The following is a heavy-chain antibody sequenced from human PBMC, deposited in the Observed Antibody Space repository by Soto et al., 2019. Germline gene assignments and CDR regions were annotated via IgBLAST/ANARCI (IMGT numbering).Heavy chain of an antibody. CDR2: VSYGGNT. J-gene: IGHJ3*02. Sequence: HTQILCFTRAVSGAIVTSSSCAWIRRPPRRRLEWIAYVSYGGNTNTNTSLQSRVTISLDTSKNQVALKVRSVIAADTAVSYCARADFADLGDEYSVGAFDIWGPGTMVTVS. V-gene: IGHV4-59*02. CDR1: GAIVTSSS. D-gene: IGHD3-3*01. CDR3: ARADFADLGDEYSVGAFDI.